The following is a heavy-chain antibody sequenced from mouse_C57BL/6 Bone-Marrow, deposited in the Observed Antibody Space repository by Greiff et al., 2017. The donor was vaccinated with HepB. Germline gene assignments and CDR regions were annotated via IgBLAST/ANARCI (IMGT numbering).Heavy chain of an antibody. Sequence: EVKLMESGPELVKPGASVKISCKASGYSFTDYNMNWVKQSNGKSLEWIGVINPNYGTTSYNQKFKGKATLTVDQSSSTAYMQLNSLTSEDSAVYYCARETEDSSGPSWFAYWGQGTLVTVSA. V-gene: IGHV1-39*01. CDR1: GYSFTDYN. J-gene: IGHJ3*01. CDR3: ARETEDSSGPSWFAY. D-gene: IGHD3-2*02. CDR2: INPNYGTT.